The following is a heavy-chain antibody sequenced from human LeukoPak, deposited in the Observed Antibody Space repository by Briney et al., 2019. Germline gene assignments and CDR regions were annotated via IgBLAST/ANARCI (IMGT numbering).Heavy chain of an antibody. D-gene: IGHD3-3*01. J-gene: IGHJ6*03. CDR2: INHSGST. CDR1: GDSISSADYY. Sequence: SQTLSLTCTVSGDSISSADYYWTWIRQPPGKGLEWIGEINHSGSTNYNPSLKSRVTISVDTSKNQFSLKLSSVTAADTAVYYCARHGHYDFWRELYYYYYSMDVWGKGTTVTVSS. CDR3: ARHGHYDFWRELYYYYYSMDV. V-gene: IGHV4-30-4*01.